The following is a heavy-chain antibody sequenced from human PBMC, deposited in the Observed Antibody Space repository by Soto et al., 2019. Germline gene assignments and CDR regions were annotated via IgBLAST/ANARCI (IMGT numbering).Heavy chain of an antibody. V-gene: IGHV1-18*01. Sequence: ASVKVSCKASGYTFTSYGISWVRQAPGQGLEWMGWISAYNGNTNYAQKLQGRVTMTTDTSTSTAYMEVSSLRSEDTAVYYCARAAYYYESSGYYPGAYWGQGTLVTVSS. J-gene: IGHJ4*02. CDR3: ARAAYYYESSGYYPGAY. CDR2: ISAYNGNT. CDR1: GYTFTSYG. D-gene: IGHD3-22*01.